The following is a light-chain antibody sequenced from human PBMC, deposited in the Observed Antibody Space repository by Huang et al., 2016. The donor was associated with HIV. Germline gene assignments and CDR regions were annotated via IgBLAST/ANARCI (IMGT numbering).Light chain of an antibody. V-gene: IGKV3-11*01. CDR3: QQRSNWPLT. CDR1: QSVSSY. CDR2: DAS. J-gene: IGKJ4*01. Sequence: EIVLTQSPATLSLSPGERATLSCRASQSVSSYLAWYQQKPGQAPRLLIYDASNRVTDSPARFSGSGSVTDFTLTISSLEPEDFAVYYCQQRSNWPLTFGGGTKVEI.